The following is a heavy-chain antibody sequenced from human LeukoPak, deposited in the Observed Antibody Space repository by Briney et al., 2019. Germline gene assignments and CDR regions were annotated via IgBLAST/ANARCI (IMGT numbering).Heavy chain of an antibody. D-gene: IGHD3-22*01. J-gene: IGHJ4*02. Sequence: ASVKVSCKASGGTFSSYAISWVRRAPGQGLEWMGGIIPIFGRANYAQKFQGRVTITADESTGTAYMELSSLRSEDTAVYYCAREWGHDSSGYYYGYWGQGTLVTVSS. CDR1: GGTFSSYA. V-gene: IGHV1-69*13. CDR3: AREWGHDSSGYYYGY. CDR2: IIPIFGRA.